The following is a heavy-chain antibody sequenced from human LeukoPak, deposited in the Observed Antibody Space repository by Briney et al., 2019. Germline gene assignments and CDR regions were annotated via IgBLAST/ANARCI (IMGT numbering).Heavy chain of an antibody. Sequence: PSETLSLTCNVSGGSISSYYWSWVRQPPGKGLEWIGEINHSGSTNYNPSLKSRVTISVDTSKNQFSLKLSSVTAADTAVYYCASPLYPGIAVTDYWGQGTLVTVSS. V-gene: IGHV4-34*01. CDR2: INHSGST. D-gene: IGHD6-19*01. J-gene: IGHJ4*02. CDR3: ASPLYPGIAVTDY. CDR1: GGSISSYY.